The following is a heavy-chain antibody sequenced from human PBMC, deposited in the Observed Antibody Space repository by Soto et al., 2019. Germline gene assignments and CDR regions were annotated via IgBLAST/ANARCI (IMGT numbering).Heavy chain of an antibody. CDR3: ARDKGARSDSQDDAFDI. CDR1: GGSISSGGYY. CDR2: VYYSGST. V-gene: IGHV4-31*03. D-gene: IGHD1-26*01. J-gene: IGHJ3*02. Sequence: SETLSLTCTVSGGSISSGGYYWSWIRQHPGKGLEWIGYVYYSGSTYYNPSLKSRVTISVDTSKNQFSLKLSSVTAADTAVYYCARDKGARSDSQDDAFDIWGQGTMVTVS.